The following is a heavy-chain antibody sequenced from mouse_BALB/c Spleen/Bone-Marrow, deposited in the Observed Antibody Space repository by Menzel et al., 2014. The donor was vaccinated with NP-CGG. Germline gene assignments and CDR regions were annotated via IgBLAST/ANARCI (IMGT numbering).Heavy chain of an antibody. CDR1: GFTFSSFG. D-gene: IGHD4-1*01. J-gene: IGHJ2*01. Sequence: EVKLMESGGGLVQPGGSRKLSCAASGFTFSSFGMHWVRQAPEKGLEWVAYISSGSSIIYYADTVKGRLTISRDDPKNTLFLQMTSLRSEDTAMNYCTRGGNWDDFDYWGQGTTLTVSS. V-gene: IGHV5-17*02. CDR3: TRGGNWDDFDY. CDR2: ISSGSSII.